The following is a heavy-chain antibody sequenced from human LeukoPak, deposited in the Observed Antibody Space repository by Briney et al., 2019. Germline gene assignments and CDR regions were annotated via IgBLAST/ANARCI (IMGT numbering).Heavy chain of an antibody. D-gene: IGHD1-14*01. Sequence: SETLSLTCAVYGGSFSGYYWSWIRQPPGKGLEWIGEINHSGSTNYNPSLKSRVTISVDTSKNQFSLKLSSVTAADTAVYYCARSRNGRNPPDYWGQGTLVTVSS. CDR3: ARSRNGRNPPDY. V-gene: IGHV4-34*01. J-gene: IGHJ4*02. CDR2: INHSGST. CDR1: GGSFSGYY.